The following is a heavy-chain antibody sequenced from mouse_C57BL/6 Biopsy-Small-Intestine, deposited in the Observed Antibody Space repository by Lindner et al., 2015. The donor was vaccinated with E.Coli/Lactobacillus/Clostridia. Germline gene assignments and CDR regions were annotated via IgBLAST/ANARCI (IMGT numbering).Heavy chain of an antibody. CDR1: GFTFSDYG. CDR3: ARGWLPYWYFDV. J-gene: IGHJ1*03. V-gene: IGHV5-17*01. D-gene: IGHD2-3*01. CDR2: ISSGSSTI. Sequence: VQLQESGGGLVKPGGSLKLSCAASGFTFSDYGMHWVRQAPEKGLEWVAYISSGSSTIYYADTVKGRFTISRDNAKKTLFLQMTSLRSEDTAMYYCARGWLPYWYFDVWGTGTMVTLSS.